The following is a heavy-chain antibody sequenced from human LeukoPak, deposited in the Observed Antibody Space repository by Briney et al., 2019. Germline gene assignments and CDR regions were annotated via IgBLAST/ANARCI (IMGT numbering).Heavy chain of an antibody. V-gene: IGHV3-48*03. CDR3: ARVGYSSGWSPGRNNWFDP. CDR1: GFTFSSYE. J-gene: IGHJ5*02. D-gene: IGHD6-19*01. Sequence: GGSLRLSCAASGFTFSSYEMNWVRQAPGKGLEWVSYISSSGSTIYYADSEKGRFTISRDNAKNSLYLQMNSLRAEDTAVYYCARVGYSSGWSPGRNNWFDPWGQGTLVTVSS. CDR2: ISSSGSTI.